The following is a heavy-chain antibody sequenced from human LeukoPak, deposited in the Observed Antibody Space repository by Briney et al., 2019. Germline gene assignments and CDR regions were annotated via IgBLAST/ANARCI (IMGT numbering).Heavy chain of an antibody. CDR2: IYPVDSDT. CDR3: ASPLGEGRFAFDI. D-gene: IGHD1-26*01. CDR1: GYSFTSYW. V-gene: IGHV5-51*01. Sequence: GESLKIPCKGSGYSFTSYWLGWVRQMPRKGPEGMGIIYPVDSDTRYRPSFQGQVTISADKSIRTAYLQWSSLKASDTAMYYCASPLGEGRFAFDIWGQGTMVTVSS. J-gene: IGHJ3*02.